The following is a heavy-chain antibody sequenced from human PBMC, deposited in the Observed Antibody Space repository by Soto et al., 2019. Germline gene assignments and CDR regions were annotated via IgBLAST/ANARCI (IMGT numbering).Heavy chain of an antibody. CDR3: ARGITMVRGVSRGQNWFDP. V-gene: IGHV4-34*01. CDR2: INHSGST. CDR1: GGSFSGYY. Sequence: PSATLSLTCAVYGGSFSGYYWSWIRQPPGKGLEWIGEINHSGSTNYNPSLKSRVTISVDTSKNQFSLKLSSVTAADTAVYYCARGITMVRGVSRGQNWFDPWGQGTLVTVSS. J-gene: IGHJ5*02. D-gene: IGHD3-10*01.